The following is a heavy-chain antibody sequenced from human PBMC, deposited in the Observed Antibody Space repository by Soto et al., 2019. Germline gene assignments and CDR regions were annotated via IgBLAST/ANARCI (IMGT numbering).Heavy chain of an antibody. CDR3: ANARGLEWSPPPLGGRYYYYGMDV. CDR1: GGTFSSYA. D-gene: IGHD3-3*01. J-gene: IGHJ6*02. V-gene: IGHV1-69*01. CDR2: IIPIFGTA. Sequence: QVQLVQSGAEVKKPGSSVKVSCKASGGTFSSYAISWVRQAPGQGLEWMGGIIPIFGTANYAQKFQGRVTITADESTSTAYMELSSLRSEDTAVYYCANARGLEWSPPPLGGRYYYYGMDVWGQGTTVTVSS.